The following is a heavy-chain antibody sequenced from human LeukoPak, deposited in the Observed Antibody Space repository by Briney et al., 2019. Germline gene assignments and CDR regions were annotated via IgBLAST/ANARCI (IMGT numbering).Heavy chain of an antibody. D-gene: IGHD1-1*01. V-gene: IGHV1-46*01. CDR3: ARDQDSNGNGITYYYYYGMDV. CDR2: INPSGGST. Sequence: ASVKVSCKASGYTFTSYYMHGVRQAPGQGLEWMGIINPSGGSTSYAQKFQGRVTMTRDTSTSTVYMELSSLRSEDTAVYYCARDQDSNGNGITYYYYYGMDVWGQGTTVTVSS. J-gene: IGHJ6*02. CDR1: GYTFTSYY.